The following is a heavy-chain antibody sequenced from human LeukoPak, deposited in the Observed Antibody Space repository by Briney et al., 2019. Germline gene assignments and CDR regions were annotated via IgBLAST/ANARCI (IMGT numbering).Heavy chain of an antibody. D-gene: IGHD3-22*01. CDR1: GYTFTSYG. J-gene: IGHJ4*02. Sequence: ASVKVSCKASGYTFTSYGICWVRQAPGQGLEWMGWISAYNGNTNYAQKLQGRVTMTRDTSTSTVYMELSSLRSEDTAVYYCARDNRRSDYYDSSGYQFDYWGQGTLVTVSS. V-gene: IGHV1-18*01. CDR3: ARDNRRSDYYDSSGYQFDY. CDR2: ISAYNGNT.